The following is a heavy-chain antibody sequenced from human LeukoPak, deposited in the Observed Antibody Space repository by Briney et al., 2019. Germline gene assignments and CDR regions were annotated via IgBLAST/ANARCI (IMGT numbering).Heavy chain of an antibody. V-gene: IGHV4-31*03. CDR1: GGSIPGRAYY. J-gene: IGHJ4*02. D-gene: IGHD3-10*01. CDR2: ISYSGST. CDR3: ASATLSMVVDD. Sequence: SGPTLVNPSQTLSLTCTVSGGSIPGRAYYWYWIRQHPGKGLEWIGYISYSGSTYYNPSLESRVAISVDTSKNQFSLRLSSVTAADTAVYYCASATLSMVVDDWGQGTLVTVSS.